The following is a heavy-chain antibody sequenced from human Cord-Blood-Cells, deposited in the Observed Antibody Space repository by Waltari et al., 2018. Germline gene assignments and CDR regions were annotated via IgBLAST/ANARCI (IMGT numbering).Heavy chain of an antibody. CDR3: ARDPSIAVAGTGYFDY. J-gene: IGHJ4*02. CDR1: GYTFTGYH. Sequence: QVQLVQSGAEVKKPGASVTVSCTASGYTFTGYHMHWVRQAPGQGLEWMGWINPNSGGTNYAQKFQGWVTMTRDTSISTAYMELSRLRSDDTAVYYCARDPSIAVAGTGYFDYWGQGTLVTVSS. V-gene: IGHV1-2*04. D-gene: IGHD6-19*01. CDR2: INPNSGGT.